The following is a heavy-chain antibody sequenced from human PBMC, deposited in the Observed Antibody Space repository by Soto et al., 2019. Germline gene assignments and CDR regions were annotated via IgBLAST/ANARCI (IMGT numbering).Heavy chain of an antibody. Sequence: QVQLQESGPGLVKPSETLSLTCTVSGGSISSYYWSWIRQPPGKGLEWIGYIYYSGSTNYNPSLKGRVTISVDTAKNQFSLKLSSVTAADTGVYYCAGGYGDYIPGYAFDIWGQGTMVTVSS. CDR3: AGGYGDYIPGYAFDI. D-gene: IGHD4-17*01. CDR2: IYYSGST. V-gene: IGHV4-59*01. J-gene: IGHJ3*02. CDR1: GGSISSYY.